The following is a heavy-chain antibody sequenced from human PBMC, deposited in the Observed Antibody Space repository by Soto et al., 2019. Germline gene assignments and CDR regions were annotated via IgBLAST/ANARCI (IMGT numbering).Heavy chain of an antibody. CDR2: ISSDGRTV. Sequence: EVQLVESGGGLVQPGGSLRLSCAASGFTFSTYSMSWVRQAPGKGLEWVSYISSDGRTVNYADSVEGRFTISRDDAKYSLYLQMNNLSAEDTAVYYCARDWREMTTDYWGQGTLVTVSS. D-gene: IGHD4-17*01. CDR3: ARDWREMTTDY. CDR1: GFTFSTYS. V-gene: IGHV3-48*01. J-gene: IGHJ4*02.